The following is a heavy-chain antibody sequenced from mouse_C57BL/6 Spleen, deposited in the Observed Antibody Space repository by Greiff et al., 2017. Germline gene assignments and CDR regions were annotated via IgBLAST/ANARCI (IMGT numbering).Heavy chain of an antibody. D-gene: IGHD2-4*01. Sequence: LMESGPGLVQPSQSLSITCTVSGFSLTSYGVHWVRQSPGKGLEWLGVIWRGGSTDYNAAFMSRLSITKDNSKSQVFFKMNSLQADDTAIYYCAKKGYDYEDYAMDYWGQGTSVTVSS. V-gene: IGHV2-5*01. CDR2: IWRGGST. CDR1: GFSLTSYG. CDR3: AKKGYDYEDYAMDY. J-gene: IGHJ4*01.